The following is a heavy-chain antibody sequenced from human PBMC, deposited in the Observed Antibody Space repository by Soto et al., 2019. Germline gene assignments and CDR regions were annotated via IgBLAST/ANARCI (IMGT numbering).Heavy chain of an antibody. CDR1: GDSVSSTSAS. Sequence: SQTLSLTCVISGDSVSSTSASWNWLRQSPSSGLEWLGRTYYRSKWYDDYAESVKSRITVTPDTSKNQFSLQLNSVTPEDTAVYYCARNRGPGAAFDIRGQGTTVTVSS. CDR2: TYYRSKWYD. J-gene: IGHJ3*02. V-gene: IGHV6-1*01. CDR3: ARNRGPGAAFDI.